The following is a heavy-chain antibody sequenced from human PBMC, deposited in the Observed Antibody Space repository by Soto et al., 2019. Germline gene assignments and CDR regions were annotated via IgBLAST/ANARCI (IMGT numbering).Heavy chain of an antibody. V-gene: IGHV3-23*01. CDR1: GFTFSSYA. Sequence: GGSLRLSCAASGFTFSSYAMSWVRQAPGKGLEWVSAISGSGGSTYYADSVKGRFTISRDNSKNTLYLQMNSLRAEDTAVYYCAKDPEQKRYCSSTSCYITIDYWGQGTLVTVSS. CDR3: AKDPEQKRYCSSTSCYITIDY. D-gene: IGHD2-2*02. J-gene: IGHJ4*02. CDR2: ISGSGGST.